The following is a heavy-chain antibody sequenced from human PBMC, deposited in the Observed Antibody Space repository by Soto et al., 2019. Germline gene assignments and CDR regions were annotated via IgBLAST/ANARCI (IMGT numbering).Heavy chain of an antibody. CDR1: GGSFSGYY. V-gene: IGHV4-34*01. CDR3: AIGLRAFSNDF. J-gene: IGHJ4*02. Sequence: SETLSLTCAVYGGSFSGYYWSWIRQPPGKGLEWIGEINHSGSTNYNPSLKSRVTISVDTSKNQFSLKLSSVTAADTAVYYCAIGLRAFSNDFWGPGTLVTLFS. CDR2: INHSGST.